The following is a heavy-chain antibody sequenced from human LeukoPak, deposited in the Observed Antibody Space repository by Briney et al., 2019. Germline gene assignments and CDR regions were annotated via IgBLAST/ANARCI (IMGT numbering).Heavy chain of an antibody. CDR2: IKLDGSEQ. D-gene: IGHD5-18*01. CDR3: ATFFTPDVDIAMAA. V-gene: IGHV3-7*01. Sequence: GGSLRLSCADSGLTISNNWMSWVRQAPGKGLEWVANIKLDGSEQYYVDSVKGRFTISRDNGKNLLYLQMNSLRAEDTAVYYCATFFTPDVDIAMAAWGQGTLVTVSS. J-gene: IGHJ5*02. CDR1: GLTISNNW.